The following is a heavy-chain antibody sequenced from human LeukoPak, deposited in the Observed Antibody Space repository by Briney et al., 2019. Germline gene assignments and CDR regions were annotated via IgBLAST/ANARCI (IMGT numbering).Heavy chain of an antibody. Sequence: SETLSLTCAVYGGSFSGYYWSWIRQPPGKGLEWIGEINHSGSTNYNPSLKSRVTISVDTSKNQFSPKLSSVTAADTAVYYCARGPRLRGRYFDYWGQGTLVTVSS. CDR1: GGSFSGYY. D-gene: IGHD3-16*01. V-gene: IGHV4-34*01. CDR3: ARGPRLRGRYFDY. CDR2: INHSGST. J-gene: IGHJ4*02.